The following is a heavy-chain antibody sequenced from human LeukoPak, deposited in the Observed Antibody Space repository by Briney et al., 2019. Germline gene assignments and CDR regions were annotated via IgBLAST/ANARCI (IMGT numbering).Heavy chain of an antibody. V-gene: IGHV3-23*01. J-gene: IGHJ4*02. CDR1: GVTLSTYA. CDR3: ARDRSSDWHFDF. CDR2: ISSSGSGDNT. Sequence: GGSLRLSCAASGVTLSTYAMSWARQAPGKGLEWVSGISSSGSGDNTYYADSVKGRFTISRDNAKNSLFLQMNSLRAEDTAVYYCARDRSSDWHFDFWGPGTPVTVSS. D-gene: IGHD6-19*01.